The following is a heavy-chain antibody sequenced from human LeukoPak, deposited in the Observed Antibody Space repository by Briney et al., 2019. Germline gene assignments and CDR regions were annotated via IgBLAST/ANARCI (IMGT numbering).Heavy chain of an antibody. V-gene: IGHV3-23*01. CDR1: GFTFRSYA. CDR2: ITGSGGST. D-gene: IGHD6-13*01. J-gene: IGHJ4*02. CDR3: AKSVSGNIAAGLDY. Sequence: GGSLRLSCAASGFTFRSYAMTWVRQAPGKGLEWVSVITGSGGSTYYADSVKGRFTISRDNSKDTLYLQMNMRADDTAVYYCAKSVSGNIAAGLDYWGRGTLVTVSS.